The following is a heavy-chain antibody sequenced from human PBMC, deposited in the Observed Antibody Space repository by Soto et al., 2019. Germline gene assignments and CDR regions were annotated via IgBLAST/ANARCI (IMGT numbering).Heavy chain of an antibody. CDR1: GGSFSGYY. D-gene: IGHD4-4*01. Sequence: SETLSLTCAVYGGSFSGYYWSWIRQPPGKGLEWIGEINHSGSTNYNPSLKSRVTISVDTSKNQFSLKLSSVTAADTAVYYCARAHDYSNCLDYWGQGTLVTVSS. CDR2: INHSGST. V-gene: IGHV4-34*01. CDR3: ARAHDYSNCLDY. J-gene: IGHJ4*02.